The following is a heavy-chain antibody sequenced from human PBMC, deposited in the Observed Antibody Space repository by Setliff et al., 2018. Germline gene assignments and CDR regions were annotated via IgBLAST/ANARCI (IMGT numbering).Heavy chain of an antibody. Sequence: PSETLSLTCAVSYYSISSGYYWGWIRQPPGKGLEWIGSMYHSGSTYYSPSLESRVTISVDTSKNHLSLKLSSVTAADTAVYYCARHIWGAKMQLPHDVFDIWGQGTMVTVS. CDR2: MYHSGST. CDR1: YYSISSGYY. D-gene: IGHD2-2*01. V-gene: IGHV4-38-2*01. J-gene: IGHJ3*02. CDR3: ARHIWGAKMQLPHDVFDI.